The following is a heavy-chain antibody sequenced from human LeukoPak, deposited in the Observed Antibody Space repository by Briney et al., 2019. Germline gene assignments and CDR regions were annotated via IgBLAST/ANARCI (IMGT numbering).Heavy chain of an antibody. V-gene: IGHV4-34*01. J-gene: IGHJ6*03. CDR3: ARDLAAPPYYYYYMDV. CDR2: INHSGST. CDR1: GGSFSDYY. Sequence: PSETLSLTCAVYGGSFSDYYWSWIRQPPGKGLEWIGEINHSGSTKYNPSLKSRVTISVDTSKNQFSLKLSSVTAADTAVYYCARDLAAPPYYYYYMDVWGKGTTVTVSS. D-gene: IGHD6-25*01.